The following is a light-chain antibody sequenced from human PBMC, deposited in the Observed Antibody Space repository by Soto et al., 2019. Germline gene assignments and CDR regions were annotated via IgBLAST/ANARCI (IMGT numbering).Light chain of an antibody. J-gene: IGKJ4*01. CDR3: QQYNKWPLT. CDR1: QSVYSN. V-gene: IGKV3-15*01. CDR2: DAS. Sequence: EIVMTQSPATLSVSPGERATLSCRASQSVYSNLAWYQQKPGQAPRLLIYDASTRATGIPARFSGSGSGTEFTLTISSLQSEDFAVYYCQQYNKWPLTFGGGTKVEI.